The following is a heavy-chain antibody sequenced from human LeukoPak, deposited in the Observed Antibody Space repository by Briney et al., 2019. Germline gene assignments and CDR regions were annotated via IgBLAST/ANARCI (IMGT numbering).Heavy chain of an antibody. CDR2: FDPEDGET. CDR3: ATRLTVYYGMDV. CDR1: GYTLTELS. Sequence: ASVTVSCTVSGYTLTELSMHWVRQAPGKGLEWMRGFDPEDGETIYAQKFQGRVTMTEDTSTDTAYMALSSLRSEDTAVYYCATRLTVYYGMDVWGQGTTVTVSS. V-gene: IGHV1-24*01. D-gene: IGHD4-17*01. J-gene: IGHJ6*02.